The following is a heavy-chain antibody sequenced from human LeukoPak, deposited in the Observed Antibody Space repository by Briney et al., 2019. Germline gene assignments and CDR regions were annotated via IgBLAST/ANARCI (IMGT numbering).Heavy chain of an antibody. CDR2: IYYTGST. Sequence: PSETLSLTCAVSGASISGSGYYLGWIRQPPGKGLEWIGNIYYTGSTYYNASLQSRVTISIDMSKNQFSLRLSSVTAADTAVYYCARVGPPYYDFWSGYQYYFDYWGQGTLVTVSS. J-gene: IGHJ4*02. V-gene: IGHV4-39*07. CDR3: ARVGPPYYDFWSGYQYYFDY. CDR1: GASISGSGYY. D-gene: IGHD3-3*01.